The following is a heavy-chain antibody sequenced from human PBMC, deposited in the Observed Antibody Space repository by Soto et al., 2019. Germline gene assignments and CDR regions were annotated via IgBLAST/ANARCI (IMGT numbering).Heavy chain of an antibody. CDR1: GFTFSSYA. CDR2: ISGSGGST. D-gene: IGHD5-12*01. V-gene: IGHV3-23*01. CDR3: AKAPGIVATITWFDP. J-gene: IGHJ5*02. Sequence: GGFLRLSCAASGFTFSSYAMSWVRQAPGKGLEWVSAISGSGGSTYYADSVKGRFTISRDNSKNTLYLQMNSLRAEDTAVYYCAKAPGIVATITWFDPWGQGTLVTVSS.